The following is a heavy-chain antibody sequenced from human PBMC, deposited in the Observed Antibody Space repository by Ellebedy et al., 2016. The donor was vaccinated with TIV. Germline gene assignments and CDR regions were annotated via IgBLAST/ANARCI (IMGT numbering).Heavy chain of an antibody. CDR2: SRRKADGYTT. D-gene: IGHD2/OR15-2a*01. J-gene: IGHJ4*02. CDR1: GFTFSDNY. CDR3: TTGQLGNIFDS. Sequence: PGGSLRLSCAASGFTFSDNYMDWVRQAPGKGLEWIGRSRRKADGYTTEYATSVEGRFAISRDESRNSVTLQMNSLKTVDTAIYYCTTGQLGNIFDSWGQGTLVTVSS. V-gene: IGHV3-72*01.